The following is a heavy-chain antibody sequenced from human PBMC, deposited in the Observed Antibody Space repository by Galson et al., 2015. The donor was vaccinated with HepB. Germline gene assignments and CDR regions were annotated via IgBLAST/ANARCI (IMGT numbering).Heavy chain of an antibody. V-gene: IGHV3-9*01. Sequence: SLRLSCAASGFTFDDYAMHWVRQAPGKGLEWVSGISWNSGSIGYADSVKGRFTISRDNAKNSLYLQMNSLRAEDTALYYCAKEGDIAVPEDYYYYMDVWGKGTTVTVSS. J-gene: IGHJ6*03. CDR2: ISWNSGSI. CDR3: AKEGDIAVPEDYYYYMDV. D-gene: IGHD2-2*01. CDR1: GFTFDDYA.